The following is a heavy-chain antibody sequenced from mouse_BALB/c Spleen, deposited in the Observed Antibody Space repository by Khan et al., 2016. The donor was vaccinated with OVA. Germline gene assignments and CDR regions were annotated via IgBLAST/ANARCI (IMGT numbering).Heavy chain of an antibody. CDR1: GYTFTSYW. V-gene: IGHV1S132*01. CDR2: IFPGTGTT. Sequence: QVQLQQSGAELVKPGASVKLSCKTSGYTFTSYWIQWVKQRPGQGLGWIGQIFPGTGTTYYNENFKGKATLTVDTSSNTAYMQFSSLTSEDSAGYFCARGYFGNYECDYWGQGTLVTVSP. D-gene: IGHD2-1*01. CDR3: ARGYFGNYECDY. J-gene: IGHJ3*01.